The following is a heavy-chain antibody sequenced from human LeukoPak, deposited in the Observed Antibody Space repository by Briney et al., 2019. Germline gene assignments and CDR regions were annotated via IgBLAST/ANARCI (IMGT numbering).Heavy chain of an antibody. D-gene: IGHD5-18*01. Sequence: GRSLRLSCAASGFTFSSYAMHWVRQAPGKGLEWAAVISYDGSNKYYADSVKGRFTISRDNSKNTLYLQMNSLRAEDTAVYYCAREEVDTAAIDYWGQGTLVTVSS. V-gene: IGHV3-30*04. CDR2: ISYDGSNK. J-gene: IGHJ4*02. CDR1: GFTFSSYA. CDR3: AREEVDTAAIDY.